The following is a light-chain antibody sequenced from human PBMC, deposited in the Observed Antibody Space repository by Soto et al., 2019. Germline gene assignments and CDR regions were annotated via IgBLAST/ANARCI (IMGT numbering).Light chain of an antibody. CDR2: DAS. V-gene: IGKV3-11*01. J-gene: IGKJ2*01. CDR3: QQSSNWTPENT. Sequence: EIVLTQSPDTLSLSPGVRATLSLRASQSVSSYLALYQQKPGQAPRLLIYDASNMATGIPARFSGSVSVTDFTLTISSLAPEDFAVYYCQQSSNWTPENTFGHGTKREIK. CDR1: QSVSSY.